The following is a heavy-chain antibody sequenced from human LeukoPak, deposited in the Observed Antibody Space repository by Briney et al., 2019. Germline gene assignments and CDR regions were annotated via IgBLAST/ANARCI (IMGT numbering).Heavy chain of an antibody. V-gene: IGHV3-7*01. CDR3: ARDTYRSGWSTDY. J-gene: IGHJ4*02. D-gene: IGHD6-19*01. CDR2: TNPDGSEI. Sequence: GSLRLSCAAGGFSFSSYSMNWVRQAPGKGLEWVGNTNPDGSEIHYVDSVKGRFTISRDNAKDALFLQMNSLRVEDTAVYYCARDTYRSGWSTDYWGQGTLVTVSS. CDR1: GFSFSSYS.